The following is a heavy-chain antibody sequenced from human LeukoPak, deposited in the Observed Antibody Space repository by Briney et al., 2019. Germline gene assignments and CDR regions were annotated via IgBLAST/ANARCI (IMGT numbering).Heavy chain of an antibody. V-gene: IGHV1-2*02. CDR3: ARDLDPTTVTTGVY. Sequence: ASVKVSCKASGDTFTGYYMHWVRQAPGQGLECMRWINPNSGGTNYAQKLQGRVTMTTDTSTSTAYMELRSLRSDDTAVYYCARDLDPTTVTTGVYWGQGTLVTVSS. CDR1: GDTFTGYY. D-gene: IGHD4-17*01. CDR2: INPNSGGT. J-gene: IGHJ4*02.